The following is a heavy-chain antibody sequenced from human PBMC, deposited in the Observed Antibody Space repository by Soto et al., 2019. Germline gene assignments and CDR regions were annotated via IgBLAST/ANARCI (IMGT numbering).Heavy chain of an antibody. D-gene: IGHD5-12*01. CDR2: INPYSGAI. Sequence: QVQLVQSGAEVKKPGASVKVSCKASGYTFSDYYVHWVRQAPGQGLEWMGWINPYSGAINYAQKFQDWVTMTGDASVSPAYLELTNLVSDDTAVYYCARARANVAPNWFDPWGQGTLVIVSS. J-gene: IGHJ5*02. CDR1: GYTFSDYY. V-gene: IGHV1-2*04. CDR3: ARARANVAPNWFDP.